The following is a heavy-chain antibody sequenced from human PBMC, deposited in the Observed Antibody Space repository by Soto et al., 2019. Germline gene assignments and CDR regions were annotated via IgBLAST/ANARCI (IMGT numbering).Heavy chain of an antibody. Sequence: QITLKESGPTLVKPTQTLTLTCTFSGFSLSTSGVGVGCIRQPPGKALEWLAVIYWDDNKHYSPSLKSRLTITKDTSKKQVVLTMTNMNPVDTATYYCAHKGYGDYPIDYWGQGTLVTVSS. CDR3: AHKGYGDYPIDY. V-gene: IGHV2-5*02. CDR1: GFSLSTSGVG. J-gene: IGHJ4*02. CDR2: IYWDDNK. D-gene: IGHD4-17*01.